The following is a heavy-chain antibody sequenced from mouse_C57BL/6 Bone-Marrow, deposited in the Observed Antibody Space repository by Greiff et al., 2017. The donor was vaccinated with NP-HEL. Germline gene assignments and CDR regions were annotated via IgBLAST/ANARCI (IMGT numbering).Heavy chain of an antibody. CDR2: IYPSDSET. CDR1: GYTFTSYW. D-gene: IGHD2-12*01. Sequence: QVQLQQSGAELVRPGSSVKLSCKASGYTFTSYWMDWVKQRPGQGLEWIGNIYPSDSETHYNQKFKDKATLTVDKSSSTAYMQLSSLTSEDSAVYYCARRLYSFSFAYWGQGTLVTVSA. J-gene: IGHJ3*01. V-gene: IGHV1-61*01. CDR3: ARRLYSFSFAY.